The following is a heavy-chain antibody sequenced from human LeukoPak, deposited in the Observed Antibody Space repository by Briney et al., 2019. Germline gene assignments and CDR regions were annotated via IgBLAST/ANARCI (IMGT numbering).Heavy chain of an antibody. CDR3: ARVPRLSLNYCDCYCIDG. D-gene: IGHD3-16*02. J-gene: IGHJ6*03. V-gene: IGHV3-20*04. Sequence: GGSLRLSCAASGFTFDDYGMSWVRQAPGKGLEWVSGINWNGGSTGYADSVKGRFTISRDNAKNSLYLQMNSLRAEDTALYYCARVPRLSLNYCDCYCIDGSGKGPTVTVSS. CDR2: INWNGGST. CDR1: GFTFDDYG.